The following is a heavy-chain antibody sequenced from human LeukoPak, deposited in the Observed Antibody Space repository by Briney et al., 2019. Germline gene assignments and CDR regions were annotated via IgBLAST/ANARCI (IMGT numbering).Heavy chain of an antibody. Sequence: AASVKVSCKASGYTFTSYGISWVRQAPGQGLEWMGWISAYNGNTNYAQKLQGRVTMTTDTSTSTAYMELRSLRSDDTAVYYCARDRDSSGWLNFDYWGQGTLVTVSS. CDR1: GYTFTSYG. J-gene: IGHJ4*02. CDR2: ISAYNGNT. V-gene: IGHV1-18*01. CDR3: ARDRDSSGWLNFDY. D-gene: IGHD6-19*01.